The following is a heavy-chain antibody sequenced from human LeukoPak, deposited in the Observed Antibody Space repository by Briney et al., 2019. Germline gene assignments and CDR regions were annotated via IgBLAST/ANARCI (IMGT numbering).Heavy chain of an antibody. J-gene: IGHJ1*01. D-gene: IGHD1-26*01. CDR1: GFTFSSYG. CDR2: IRYDGSNK. CDR3: AKDGVAATATQH. Sequence: GGSLRLSCAASGFTFSSYGMHWVRQAPGKGLEWVAFIRYDGSNKYYADSVKGRFTISRDNSKNTLYLQMNSLRAEATAVYYCAKDGVAATATQHWGQGTLVTVSS. V-gene: IGHV3-30*02.